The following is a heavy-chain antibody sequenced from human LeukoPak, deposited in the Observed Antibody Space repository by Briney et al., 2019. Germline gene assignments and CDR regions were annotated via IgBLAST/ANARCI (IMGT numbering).Heavy chain of an antibody. CDR2: INPSGGST. J-gene: IGHJ4*02. CDR1: GYTFTSYY. V-gene: IGHV1-46*01. CDR3: ARVYTQEKGYCSAGSCYRGFDS. D-gene: IGHD2-15*01. Sequence: GASVKVSCKASGYTFTSYYMHWVRQAPGQGLEWMGIINPSGGSTSYAQKFQGRVTMTRDTSTSTVYMELSSLRSEDTAVYYCARVYTQEKGYCSAGSCYRGFDSWGQGTLVTVSS.